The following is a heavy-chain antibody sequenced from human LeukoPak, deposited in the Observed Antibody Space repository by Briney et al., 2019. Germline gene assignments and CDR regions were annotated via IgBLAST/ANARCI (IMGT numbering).Heavy chain of an antibody. Sequence: GASVKVSCKASGYTFTSYGISWVRQAPGQGLEWMGGIIPIFGTANYAQKFQGRVTITADKSTSTAYMELSSLRSEDTAVYYCAGDSSGYYYVLDYWGQGTLVTVSS. CDR2: IIPIFGTA. J-gene: IGHJ4*02. V-gene: IGHV1-69*06. D-gene: IGHD3-22*01. CDR1: GYTFTSYG. CDR3: AGDSSGYYYVLDY.